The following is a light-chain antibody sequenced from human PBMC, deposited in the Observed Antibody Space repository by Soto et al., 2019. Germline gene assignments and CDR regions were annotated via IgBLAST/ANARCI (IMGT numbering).Light chain of an antibody. J-gene: IGKJ5*01. V-gene: IGKV3-15*01. Sequence: VMTQSPATLSVSPGERVTLSCRASESVSSNLAWYQQRPGQAPRLLIYGASTRATETPLRFRGSGSGTEFTLTISSLQSEDLAVCYCQQYNNWPPSIIFGPGTRLEI. CDR3: QQYNNWPPSII. CDR1: ESVSSN. CDR2: GAS.